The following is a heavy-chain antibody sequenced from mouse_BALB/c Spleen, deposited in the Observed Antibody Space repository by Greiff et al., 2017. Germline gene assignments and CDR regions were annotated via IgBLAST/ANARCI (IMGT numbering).Heavy chain of an antibody. D-gene: IGHD2-3*01. CDR2: INPGSGGT. CDR3: ARRDDGYYWFAY. Sequence: QVQLQQSGAELVRPGTSVKVSCKASGYAFSNYLIEWVKQRPGQGLEWIGVINPGSGGTNYNEKFKGKATLTADKSSSTAYMQLSSLTSDDSAVYFCARRDDGYYWFAYWGQGTLVTVSA. J-gene: IGHJ3*01. V-gene: IGHV1-54*01. CDR1: GYAFSNYL.